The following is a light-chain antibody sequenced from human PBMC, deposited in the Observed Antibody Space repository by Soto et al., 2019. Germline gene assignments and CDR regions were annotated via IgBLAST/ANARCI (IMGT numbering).Light chain of an antibody. V-gene: IGKV3-11*01. CDR2: DAS. CDR3: QQRSNWPVT. J-gene: IGKJ1*01. CDR1: QSVSSY. Sequence: EIVLTQSPATLSLSPGEGATLSCRASQSVSSYLAWYQQKPGQAPRLLIYDASNRATGIPARFSGSGSGTDFTLIISSLEPEDDAVYYCQQRSNWPVTFGLGTKVEV.